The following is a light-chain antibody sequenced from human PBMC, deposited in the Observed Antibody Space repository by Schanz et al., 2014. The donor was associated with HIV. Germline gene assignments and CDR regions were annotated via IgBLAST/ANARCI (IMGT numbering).Light chain of an antibody. J-gene: IGLJ2*01. CDR3: AAWDDSLNGSVV. CDR2: DVN. CDR1: SADVGGYDY. Sequence: QSVLTQPPSASGSPGQSVTISCTGTSADVGGYDYVSWYQQHPGKAPKLMIYDVNKRPSGVPDRFSGSKSGNTASLTVSGLQAEDDADYYCAAWDDSLNGSVVFGGGTKLTVL. V-gene: IGLV2-8*01.